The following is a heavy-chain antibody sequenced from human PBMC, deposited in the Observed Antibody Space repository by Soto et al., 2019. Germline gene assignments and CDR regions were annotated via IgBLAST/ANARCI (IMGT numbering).Heavy chain of an antibody. J-gene: IGHJ6*03. Sequence: EVQLWESGGGLVQPGGSLRLACAASGFTFSSYAMSWVRQAPGKGLEWVSGISGSGGSTDYADSVKGRFTISRDNSKNTLYLQMNSVRAEDTALYYSAQHSMGVVVAAPPISSYYYYYMDVWGKGTTVTVSS. D-gene: IGHD2-15*01. CDR3: AQHSMGVVVAAPPISSYYYYYMDV. CDR2: ISGSGGST. CDR1: GFTFSSYA. V-gene: IGHV3-23*01.